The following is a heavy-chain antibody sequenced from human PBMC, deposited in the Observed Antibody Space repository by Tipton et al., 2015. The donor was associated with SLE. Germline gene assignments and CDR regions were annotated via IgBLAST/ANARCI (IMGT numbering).Heavy chain of an antibody. J-gene: IGHJ4*02. CDR1: GYTFTSYG. D-gene: IGHD3-16*01. CDR3: ARDNYGIFDY. CDR2: IDPRSGGT. Sequence: QLVQSGAEVKKPGASVMVSCEASGYTFTSYGISWLRQAPGQGLEWLGWIDPRSGGTVRAQKFQGRISMTRDTSISTVYMDLSSLRSDDTAVYYCARDNYGIFDYWGQGALVTVSS. V-gene: IGHV1-2*02.